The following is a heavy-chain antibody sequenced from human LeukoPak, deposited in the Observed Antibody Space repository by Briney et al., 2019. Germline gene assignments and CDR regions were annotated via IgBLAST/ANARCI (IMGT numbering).Heavy chain of an antibody. CDR3: AREAGIAIPGTIWYFDL. CDR2: IIPLFGRT. CDR1: GGTFNTDS. J-gene: IGHJ2*01. Sequence: SVKVSCKASGGTFNTDSISWVRQVPGQGPEWMGRIIPLFGRTTYAEKFQGRVTITADTSTSTAYMQLTSLKSEDTAVYYCAREAGIAIPGTIWYFDLWGRGTPVTVSS. D-gene: IGHD2/OR15-2a*01. V-gene: IGHV1-69*06.